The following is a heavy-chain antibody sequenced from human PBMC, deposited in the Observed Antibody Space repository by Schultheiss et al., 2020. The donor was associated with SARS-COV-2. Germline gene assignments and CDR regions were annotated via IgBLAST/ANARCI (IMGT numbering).Heavy chain of an antibody. Sequence: GGSLRLSCAASGFTFSSYGMHWVRQAPGRGLEWVSVMYSGGSRHYADSVRGRFTISRDISKNTLYLQINSLRAEDTAVYYCVRDSIRYFDYWGQGTLVTVSS. J-gene: IGHJ4*02. CDR3: VRDSIRYFDY. CDR2: MYSGGSR. V-gene: IGHV3-53*01. CDR1: GFTFSSYG. D-gene: IGHD2-21*01.